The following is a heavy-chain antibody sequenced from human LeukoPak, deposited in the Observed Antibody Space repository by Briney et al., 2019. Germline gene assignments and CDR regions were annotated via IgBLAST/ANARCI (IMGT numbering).Heavy chain of an antibody. CDR2: IYYSGST. CDR3: ARQYAAGIGYFDY. D-gene: IGHD6-13*01. CDR1: GGSISSSSYY. V-gene: IGHV4-39*01. J-gene: IGHJ4*02. Sequence: PSXTLSLTCTVSGGSISSSSYYWGWMRQPRGKGLKWIGRIYYSGSTYYNPSLKSRITITVETSKYHFSLKLSSVTAADTAVYYCARQYAAGIGYFDYWGQGTLVTVSS.